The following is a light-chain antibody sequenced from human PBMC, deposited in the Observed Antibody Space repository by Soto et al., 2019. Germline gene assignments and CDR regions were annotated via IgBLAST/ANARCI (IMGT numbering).Light chain of an antibody. J-gene: IGKJ5*01. CDR2: AAS. CDR3: QHSNSTPVT. Sequence: DIQMTQSPSSLSSSVGDRVTITCRASQSISSYLNWYQQKPGKAPKLLIYAASSLQGGVPSRFSGSGSGTDFTLIISSLQPDFFATYYCQHSNSTPVTFGQGTRLEIK. V-gene: IGKV1-39*01. CDR1: QSISSY.